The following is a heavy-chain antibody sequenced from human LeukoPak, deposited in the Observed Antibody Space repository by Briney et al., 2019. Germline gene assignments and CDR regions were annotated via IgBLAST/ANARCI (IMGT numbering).Heavy chain of an antibody. V-gene: IGHV3-64D*06. CDR2: ISSKGSST. CDR3: VKDSFSSSWYWFDP. Sequence: GGSLRLSCSASGFTFSSYAMHWVRQAPGKGLEYASAISSKGSSTHYADSVKGRFTISRDNSKNTLYLQMSSLRPDDTAVYYCVKDSFSSSWYWFDPWGQGTLVTVSS. D-gene: IGHD6-13*01. CDR1: GFTFSSYA. J-gene: IGHJ5*02.